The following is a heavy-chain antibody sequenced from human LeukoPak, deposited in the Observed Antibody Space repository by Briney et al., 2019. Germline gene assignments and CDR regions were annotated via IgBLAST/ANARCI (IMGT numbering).Heavy chain of an antibody. J-gene: IGHJ4*02. CDR2: LSFDGPHK. CDR1: GFTFTSYA. CDR3: ARARAGGLDY. Sequence: GGSLRLSCAASGFTFTSYAMSCVRQAPGRGPEWVAVLSFDGPHKYYAGSVKGRFTISKDNSNNTLFLQMDSLRLEDTALYYCARARAGGLDYWGQGTLVTVSS. V-gene: IGHV3-30*03. D-gene: IGHD3-16*01.